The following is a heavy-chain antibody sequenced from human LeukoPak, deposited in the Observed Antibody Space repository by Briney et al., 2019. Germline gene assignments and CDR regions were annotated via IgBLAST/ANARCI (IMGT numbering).Heavy chain of an antibody. J-gene: IGHJ4*02. CDR3: ARVGYSSGWCKIDY. D-gene: IGHD6-19*01. CDR2: IYTSGST. Sequence: PSETLSLTCTVSGGSISSYYWSWIRQPAGKGLEWIGRIYTSGSTNYSPSLKSRVTMSVDTSKNQFSLKLSSATAADTAVYYCARVGYSSGWCKIDYWGQGTLVTVSS. V-gene: IGHV4-4*07. CDR1: GGSISSYY.